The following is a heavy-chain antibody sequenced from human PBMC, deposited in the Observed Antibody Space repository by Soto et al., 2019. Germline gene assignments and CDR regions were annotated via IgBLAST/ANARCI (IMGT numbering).Heavy chain of an antibody. CDR3: ARNMYYYDSSGENWFDP. J-gene: IGHJ5*02. CDR1: GGSISSYY. Sequence: PSETLSLTCTVSGGSISSYYWSWIRQPPGKGLEWIGYIYYSGSTNYNPSLKSRVTISVDTSKNQFSLKLSSVTAADTAVYYCARNMYYYDSSGENWFDPWGQGTLVTVSS. V-gene: IGHV4-59*01. CDR2: IYYSGST. D-gene: IGHD3-22*01.